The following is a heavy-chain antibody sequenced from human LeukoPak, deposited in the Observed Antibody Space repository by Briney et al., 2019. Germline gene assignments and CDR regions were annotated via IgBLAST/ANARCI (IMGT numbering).Heavy chain of an antibody. CDR2: IKQDGSEK. D-gene: IGHD3-22*01. Sequence: GGSLRLSCAASGFTFSSYWMSWVRQAPGKGLEWVANIKQDGSEKYYVDSVKGRFTISGDNAKNSLYLQMNSLRAEDTAVYYCARDASLDDYYDSSGYHAFDIWGQGTMVTVSS. V-gene: IGHV3-7*01. CDR1: GFTFSSYW. J-gene: IGHJ3*02. CDR3: ARDASLDDYYDSSGYHAFDI.